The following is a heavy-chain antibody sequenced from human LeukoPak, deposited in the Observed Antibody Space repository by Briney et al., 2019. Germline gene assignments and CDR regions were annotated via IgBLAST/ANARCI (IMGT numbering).Heavy chain of an antibody. J-gene: IGHJ4*02. CDR3: ARDGGGVGALSPDF. D-gene: IGHD1-26*01. V-gene: IGHV1-18*01. CDR2: ISAYNGNT. CDR1: GYTFTSYG. Sequence: ASLKVSCKASGYTFTSYGISWVRQAPGQGLEWMGWISAYNGNTHYAQKLQGRVTMTTDTSTSTAYMELRSLRSDDTAVYYCARDGGGVGALSPDFWGQGTLVTVSS.